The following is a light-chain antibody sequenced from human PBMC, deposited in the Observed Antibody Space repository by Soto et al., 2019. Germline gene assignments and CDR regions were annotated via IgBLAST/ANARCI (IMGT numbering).Light chain of an antibody. CDR1: QSVSSSY. V-gene: IGKV3-20*01. Sequence: EIVLTQSPGTLSLSPGERATLSCRASQSVSSSYLAWYQQKPGQAPRLLIYGASSSATGIPDRFSGSGSGTDFAINISRLEPDDFALYYWQQYGSSPPVTFGGGTKVEIK. CDR3: QQYGSSPPVT. J-gene: IGKJ4*02. CDR2: GAS.